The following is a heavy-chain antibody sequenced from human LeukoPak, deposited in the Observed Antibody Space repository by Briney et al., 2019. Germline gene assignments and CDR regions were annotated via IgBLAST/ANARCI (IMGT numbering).Heavy chain of an antibody. D-gene: IGHD2-2*01. J-gene: IGHJ4*02. CDR2: ISSSGRTI. CDR1: GFTFDDYG. V-gene: IGHV3-48*03. CDR3: ARTQYCSSTSCYEPFDY. Sequence: GGSLRLSCAASGFTFDDYGMSWVRQAPGKGLEWVSHISSSGRTIYYADSVKGRFTISRDNAKNSLYLQMNSLRAEDTAVYYCARTQYCSSTSCYEPFDYWGQGALVTVSS.